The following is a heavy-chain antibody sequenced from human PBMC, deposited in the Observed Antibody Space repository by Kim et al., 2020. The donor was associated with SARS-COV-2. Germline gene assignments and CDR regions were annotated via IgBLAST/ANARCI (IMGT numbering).Heavy chain of an antibody. D-gene: IGHD3-10*01. J-gene: IGHJ6*02. CDR3: AKDTMVRGVKGLHYYGMDV. Sequence: GRFTISRDNSKNTLYLQMNSLRAEDTAVYYCAKDTMVRGVKGLHYYGMDVWGQGTTVTVSS. V-gene: IGHV3-23*01.